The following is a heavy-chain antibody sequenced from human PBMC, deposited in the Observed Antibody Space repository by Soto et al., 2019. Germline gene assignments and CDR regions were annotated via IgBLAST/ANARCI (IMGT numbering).Heavy chain of an antibody. CDR3: ARAIAYYYDSSGPLGYYGMDV. D-gene: IGHD3-22*01. J-gene: IGHJ6*02. CDR1: EFSLSNARMR. V-gene: IGHV2-26*01. Sequence: YGPTLVNPTDTLTLTCTVSEFSLSNARMRVSWIRQPPGTALDWLAHIFSNDAKSYSTSLKSRLTISKDTSKSQVVLTMTNMDPVDTATYFCARAIAYYYDSSGPLGYYGMDVWGQGTTVTSP. CDR2: IFSNDAK.